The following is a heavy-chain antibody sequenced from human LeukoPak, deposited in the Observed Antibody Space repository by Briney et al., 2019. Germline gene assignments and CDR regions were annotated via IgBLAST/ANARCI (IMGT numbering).Heavy chain of an antibody. CDR3: AREYPGYSSSWYLDY. D-gene: IGHD6-13*01. V-gene: IGHV4-61*02. J-gene: IGHJ4*02. Sequence: PSETLSLTCTVSGGSISSGSYYWRWIRQPAGKGLEWIGRIYTSGSTNYNPSLKSRVTISVDTSKNQFSLKLSSVTAADTAVYYCAREYPGYSSSWYLDYWGQGTLVTVSS. CDR1: GGSISSGSYY. CDR2: IYTSGST.